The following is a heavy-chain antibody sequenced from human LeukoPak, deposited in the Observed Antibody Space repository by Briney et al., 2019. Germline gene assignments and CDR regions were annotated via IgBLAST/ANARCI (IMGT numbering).Heavy chain of an antibody. CDR3: ARGFYDVWSGMDV. D-gene: IGHD3-3*01. V-gene: IGHV3-30-3*01. J-gene: IGHJ6*02. CDR1: GFTFSSYA. CDR2: ISYDGSNK. Sequence: PGGSLRLSCAASGFTFSSYAMHWVRQAPGKGLEWVAVISYDGSNKYYADSVKGRFTISRDNSKNTLYLQMNSLRAEDTAVYYCARGFYDVWSGMDVWGQGTTVTVSS.